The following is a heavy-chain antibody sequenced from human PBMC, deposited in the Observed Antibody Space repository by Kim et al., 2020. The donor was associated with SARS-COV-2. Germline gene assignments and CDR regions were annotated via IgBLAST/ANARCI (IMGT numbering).Heavy chain of an antibody. CDR2: IYHSGST. J-gene: IGHJ6*02. CDR1: GGSISSSNW. Sequence: SETLSLTCAVSGGSISSSNWWSWVRQPPGKGLEWIGEIYHSGSTNYNPSLKSRVTISVDKSKNQFSLKLSSVTAADTAVYYCARDGRMDYYGMDVWGQGTTVTVSS. V-gene: IGHV4-4*02. CDR3: ARDGRMDYYGMDV. D-gene: IGHD2-15*01.